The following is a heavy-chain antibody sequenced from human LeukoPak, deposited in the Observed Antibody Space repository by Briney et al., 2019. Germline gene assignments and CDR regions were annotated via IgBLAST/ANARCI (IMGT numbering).Heavy chain of an antibody. J-gene: IGHJ4*02. D-gene: IGHD5-18*01. V-gene: IGHV4-61*08. CDR2: IYSSGST. CDR3: ARDRYTYGHFDY. Sequence: SQTLSLTCTVSGGSIGSGAYYWSWIRQPPGKGLEWIAYIYSSGSTNYNPSLKSRVTMSVDTSKNQFSLNLSSATAADTAVYYCARDRYTYGHFDYWGQGTLVTVSS. CDR1: GGSIGSGAYY.